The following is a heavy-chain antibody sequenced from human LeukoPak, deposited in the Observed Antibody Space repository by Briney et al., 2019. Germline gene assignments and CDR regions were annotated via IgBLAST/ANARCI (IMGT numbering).Heavy chain of an antibody. D-gene: IGHD6-25*01. V-gene: IGHV3-7*03. CDR1: GFTFSSYA. J-gene: IGHJ4*02. CDR2: IKEDGSEK. CDR3: ARGGGYPDY. Sequence: GGSLRLSCAASGFTFSSYAMSWVRQAPGKGLEWVANIKEDGSEKYYADSVKGRFIISRDNTKNSLYLQLNSVRGDDAAMYYCARGGGYPDYWGQGTLVTVSS.